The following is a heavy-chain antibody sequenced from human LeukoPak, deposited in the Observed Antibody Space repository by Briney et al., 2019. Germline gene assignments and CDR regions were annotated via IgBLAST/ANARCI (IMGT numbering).Heavy chain of an antibody. V-gene: IGHV3-7*01. CDR1: GLIFSNYW. J-gene: IGHJ4*02. CDR3: ARDKGGSGPFDY. Sequence: SGGSLRLSCAASGLIFSNYWMAWVRQAPGKGLEWVANIKQDGSEKYYVDSVKGRFTISRDNAKNSLYLQMNSLRAEDTAVYYCARDKGGSGPFDYWGQGTLVTVSS. CDR2: IKQDGSEK. D-gene: IGHD3-16*01.